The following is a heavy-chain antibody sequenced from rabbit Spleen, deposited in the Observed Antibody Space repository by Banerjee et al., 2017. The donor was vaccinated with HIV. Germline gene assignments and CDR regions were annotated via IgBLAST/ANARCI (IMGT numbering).Heavy chain of an antibody. CDR3: ARDLDGVIGRNFGW. Sequence: QQQLEESGGGLVKPEGSLKLSCTASGFSFSSKAVMCWVRQAPGKGLEWIACINVITGKAVYASWAKGRFTFSKTSSTTVTLQMTSLTAADTATYFCARDLDGVIGRNFGWWGPGTLVTVS. J-gene: IGHJ4*01. CDR1: GFSFSSKAV. V-gene: IGHV1S45*01. D-gene: IGHD1-1*01. CDR2: INVITGKA.